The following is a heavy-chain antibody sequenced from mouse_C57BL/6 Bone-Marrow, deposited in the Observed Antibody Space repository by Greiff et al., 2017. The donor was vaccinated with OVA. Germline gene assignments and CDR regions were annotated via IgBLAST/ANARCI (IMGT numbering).Heavy chain of an antibody. V-gene: IGHV1-64*01. Sequence: QVQLQQPGAELVKPGASVKLSCKASGYTFTSYWMHWVKQRPGQGLEWIGMIHPNSGSTNYNEKFKSKATLTVDKSSNTAYMQLSSLTTEDAAVKYCARRRRAWFAYWGQGTLVTVSA. CDR2: IHPNSGST. J-gene: IGHJ3*01. D-gene: IGHD2-12*01. CDR3: ARRRRAWFAY. CDR1: GYTFTSYW.